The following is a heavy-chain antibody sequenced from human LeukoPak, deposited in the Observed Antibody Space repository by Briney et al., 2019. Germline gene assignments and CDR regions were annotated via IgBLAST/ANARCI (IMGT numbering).Heavy chain of an antibody. CDR2: IDYRGNT. D-gene: IGHD6-13*01. V-gene: IGHV4-59*08. J-gene: IGHJ2*01. Sequence: SETLSLTCIVSGGSFSSYYWSWIRQPPGKGLEWIGYIDYRGNTNHNSSLKSRVTISEDTSKYQFSLKLSSVTAADAAVYYCARLTYSSSRTSYWYFDLWGRGTLVTVSS. CDR3: ARLTYSSSRTSYWYFDL. CDR1: GGSFSSYY.